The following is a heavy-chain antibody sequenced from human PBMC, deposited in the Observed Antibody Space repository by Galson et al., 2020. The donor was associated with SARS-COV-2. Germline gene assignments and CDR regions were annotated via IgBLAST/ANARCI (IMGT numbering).Heavy chain of an antibody. V-gene: IGHV3-23*01. Sequence: GGSLRLSCAASGFSFSNYGMSWVRQAPGKALEWVSAMGSSDALKYYADSLKGRFTISRDNSKNTLYLQMNSLTAEDTAVYYCAKVLSGRRGPADYWGQGTMVTVSS. D-gene: IGHD6-19*01. J-gene: IGHJ4*02. CDR3: AKVLSGRRGPADY. CDR1: GFSFSNYG. CDR2: MGSSDALK.